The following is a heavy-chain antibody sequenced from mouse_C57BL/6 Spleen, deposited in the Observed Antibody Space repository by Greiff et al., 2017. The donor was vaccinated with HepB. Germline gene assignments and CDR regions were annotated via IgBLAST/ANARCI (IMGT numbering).Heavy chain of an antibody. V-gene: IGHV1-61*01. CDR1: GYTFTSYW. J-gene: IGHJ2*01. Sequence: VQLQQPGAELVRPGSSVKLSCKASGYTFTSYWMDWVKQRPGQGLEWIGNIYPSDSETHYNQKFKGKATLTVDKSSSTAYMQLSSLTSEDSAVYYCAIGAQAKRYWGQGTTLTVSS. D-gene: IGHD3-2*02. CDR3: AIGAQAKRY. CDR2: IYPSDSET.